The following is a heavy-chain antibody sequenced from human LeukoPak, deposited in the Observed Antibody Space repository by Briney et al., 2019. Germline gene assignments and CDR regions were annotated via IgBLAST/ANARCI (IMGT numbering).Heavy chain of an antibody. J-gene: IGHJ6*03. Sequence: PSETLSLTCTVSGGSISSSSYYWGWIRQPPGKGLEWIGSIYYSGSTYYNPPLKSRVTISVDTSKNQFSLKLSSVTAADTAVYYCARGGYYDFWSGKNDYYYYMDVWGKGTTVTVSS. D-gene: IGHD3-3*01. CDR3: ARGGYYDFWSGKNDYYYYMDV. V-gene: IGHV4-39*07. CDR2: IYYSGST. CDR1: GGSISSSSYY.